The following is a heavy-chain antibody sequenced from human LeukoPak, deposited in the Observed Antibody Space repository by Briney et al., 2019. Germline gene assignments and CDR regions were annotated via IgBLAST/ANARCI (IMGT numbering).Heavy chain of an antibody. CDR2: IYYSGST. Sequence: SETLSLTCTVSGGSISSYYWSWIRQPPGKGLEWVGYIYYSGSTNYNPSLKSRVTISVDTSKNQFSLKLSSVTAADTAVYYCARHTHYGSGSFDYWGQGTLVTVSS. CDR3: ARHTHYGSGSFDY. J-gene: IGHJ4*02. V-gene: IGHV4-59*08. CDR1: GGSISSYY. D-gene: IGHD3-10*01.